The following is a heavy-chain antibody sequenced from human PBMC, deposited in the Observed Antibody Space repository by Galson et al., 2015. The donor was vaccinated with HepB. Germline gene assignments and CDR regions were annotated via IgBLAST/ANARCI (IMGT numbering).Heavy chain of an antibody. D-gene: IGHD6-6*01. CDR2: INPSGGST. CDR3: ARDQIAARPGDY. V-gene: IGHV1-46*01. Sequence: SVKVSCKASGYTFTSYYMHWVRQAPGQGLEWMGIINPSGGSTSYAQKFKGIVTMTRDTSTSTVYMELSSLRSEDTAVYYCARDQIAARPGDYWGQGTLVTVSS. CDR1: GYTFTSYY. J-gene: IGHJ4*02.